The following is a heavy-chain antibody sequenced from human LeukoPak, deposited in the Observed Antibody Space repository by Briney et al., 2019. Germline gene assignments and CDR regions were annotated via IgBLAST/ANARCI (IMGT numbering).Heavy chain of an antibody. D-gene: IGHD3-10*01. CDR1: GGSISSGGYY. CDR3: ARSSHYYGSGSLEVGFDY. V-gene: IGHV4-39*07. CDR2: INHSGST. J-gene: IGHJ4*02. Sequence: PSETLSLTCTVSGGSISSGGYYWSWIRQPPGKGLEWIGEINHSGSTNYNPSLKSRVTISVDTSKNQFSLKLSSVTAADTAVYYCARSSHYYGSGSLEVGFDYWGQGTLVTVSS.